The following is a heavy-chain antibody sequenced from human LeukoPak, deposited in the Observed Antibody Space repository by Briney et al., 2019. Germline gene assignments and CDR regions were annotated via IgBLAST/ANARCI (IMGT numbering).Heavy chain of an antibody. D-gene: IGHD6-19*01. CDR3: ARDPRVMAVAGSFYFDY. V-gene: IGHV3-53*01. CDR2: IYSGGSI. Sequence: GGSLRLSCAASGFTVSDNYMSWVRQAPGKGLEWVSVIYSGGSIYYTDSVKGRFTISRHNSKNTLYLEMNSLRAEDSAVYFCARDPRVMAVAGSFYFDYWGQGTLVTVSS. J-gene: IGHJ4*02. CDR1: GFTVSDNY.